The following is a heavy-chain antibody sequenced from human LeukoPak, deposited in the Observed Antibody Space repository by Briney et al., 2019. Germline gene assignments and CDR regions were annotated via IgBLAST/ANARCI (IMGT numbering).Heavy chain of an antibody. D-gene: IGHD6-19*01. J-gene: IGHJ4*02. CDR2: ISGSGGTT. CDR3: AKGRGTNSGLTLDC. Sequence: GSLRLSCAASGFTFNSYAMSWVRQAPGKGLEWVSAISGSGGTTYSADSVKGRFTISRDNSKNTLYLQMNSLRAEDTALYFCAKGRGTNSGLTLDCWGQGTLVTLSS. V-gene: IGHV3-23*01. CDR1: GFTFNSYA.